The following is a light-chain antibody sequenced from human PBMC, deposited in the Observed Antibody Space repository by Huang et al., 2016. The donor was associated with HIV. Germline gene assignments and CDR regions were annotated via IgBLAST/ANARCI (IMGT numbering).Light chain of an antibody. J-gene: IGKJ1*01. Sequence: IVMTQSPATLSVSPGERATLSCRASQSISNNLAWYQQIPGQAPRLLIYGASTRATDIPARFSGSGSGTEFTLTISSLQSEDFAIYYCQQYGNWPRTFGQRTKVEIK. V-gene: IGKV3-15*01. CDR1: QSISNN. CDR2: GAS. CDR3: QQYGNWPRT.